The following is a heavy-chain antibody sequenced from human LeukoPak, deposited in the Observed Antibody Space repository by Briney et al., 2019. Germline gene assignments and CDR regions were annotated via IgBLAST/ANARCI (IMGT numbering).Heavy chain of an antibody. CDR1: GYTFTSYD. V-gene: IGHV1-8*01. D-gene: IGHD6-19*01. J-gene: IGHJ6*03. CDR2: MNPNSGNT. CDR3: AREGIAVADTYYYYYMDV. Sequence: ASVKVSCKASGYTFTSYDINWVRQATGQGLEWMGWMNPNSGNTGYAQKLHGRVTMTRNTSISTAYMELSSLRSEDTAVYYCAREGIAVADTYYYYYMDVWGKGTWVTVSS.